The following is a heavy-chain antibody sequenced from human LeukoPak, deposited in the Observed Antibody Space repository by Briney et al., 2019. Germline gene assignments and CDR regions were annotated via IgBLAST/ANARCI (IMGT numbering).Heavy chain of an antibody. D-gene: IGHD3-10*01. CDR3: ASTRAYGSGSPWDMDV. CDR1: GFTFTDYW. J-gene: IGHJ6*03. Sequence: GGSLRLSCAVYGFTFTDYWMNWVRQAPGKGLEWVAVIWYDGSNKYYADSVKGRFTISRDNSKNTLYLQMNSLRAEDTAVYYCASTRAYGSGSPWDMDVWGKGTTVTVSS. V-gene: IGHV3-33*08. CDR2: IWYDGSNK.